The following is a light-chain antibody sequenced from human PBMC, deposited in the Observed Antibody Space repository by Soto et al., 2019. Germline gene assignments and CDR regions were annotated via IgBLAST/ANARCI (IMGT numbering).Light chain of an antibody. V-gene: IGLV2-14*01. CDR2: EVS. J-gene: IGLJ3*02. Sequence: QSALTQPASVSGSPGQSITISCTGTSGDVGGYYYVSWYQQLPGKAPKLMISEVSNRPSGVSNRFSGSKSGTSASLTISGLRSEDEADYYCAAWDSSVSGRVFGGGTKLTVL. CDR3: AAWDSSVSGRV. CDR1: SGDVGGYYY.